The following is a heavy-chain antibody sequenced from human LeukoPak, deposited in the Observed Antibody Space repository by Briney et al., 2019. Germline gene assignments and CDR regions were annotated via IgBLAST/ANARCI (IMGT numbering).Heavy chain of an antibody. J-gene: IGHJ6*02. CDR3: AKDLYGSGSSRGMDV. CDR2: ISYDGSNK. CDR1: GFTFSSYA. D-gene: IGHD3-10*01. V-gene: IGHV3-30-3*01. Sequence: GRSLRLSCAASGFTFSSYAMHGVRQAPGKGLEGGAVISYDGSNKYYADSVKGRFTISRDNSKNTLYLQMNSLRAEDTAVYYCAKDLYGSGSSRGMDVWGQGTTVTVSS.